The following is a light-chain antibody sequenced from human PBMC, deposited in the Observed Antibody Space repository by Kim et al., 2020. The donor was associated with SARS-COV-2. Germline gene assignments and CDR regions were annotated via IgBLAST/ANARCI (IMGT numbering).Light chain of an antibody. CDR3: LQYNAYPRT. Sequence: ASVGDRVTITCRASQDIGISLNWLQQRPGKAPKSLIYHASILQARVSSDFSGAESGTDFTLTISSLQPEDFATYYCLQYNAYPRTFGPGTKVDIK. CDR1: QDIGIS. J-gene: IGKJ1*01. V-gene: IGKV1-16*02. CDR2: HAS.